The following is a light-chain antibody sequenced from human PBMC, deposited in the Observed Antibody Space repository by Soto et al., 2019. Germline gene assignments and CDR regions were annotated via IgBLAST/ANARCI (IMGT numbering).Light chain of an antibody. V-gene: IGLV2-23*02. CDR1: SSDVGSYNL. CDR3: CSYAGSSTFYV. J-gene: IGLJ1*01. CDR2: EVS. Sequence: QSVLTQPASVSGSPGQSITISCTGTSSDVGSYNLVSWYQQHPGKAPKLMIYEVSKRPSGFSNRFSGSKSGNTASLTISGLQAEDEADYYCCSYAGSSTFYVFGTGTKVTVL.